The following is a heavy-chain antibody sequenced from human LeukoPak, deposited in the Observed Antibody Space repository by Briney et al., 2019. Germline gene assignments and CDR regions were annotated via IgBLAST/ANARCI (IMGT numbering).Heavy chain of an antibody. CDR3: ARDGYSSSWYEAYFDY. D-gene: IGHD6-13*01. CDR1: GFTFSRFW. Sequence: GGSLRLSCAASGFTFSRFWMSWVRQAPGKGLEWVANIKQDGSQKYYVDSVKGRFTISRDNAKNSLYLQMNSLRAEDTAVYYCARDGYSSSWYEAYFDYWGQGTLVTVSS. J-gene: IGHJ4*02. V-gene: IGHV3-7*01. CDR2: IKQDGSQK.